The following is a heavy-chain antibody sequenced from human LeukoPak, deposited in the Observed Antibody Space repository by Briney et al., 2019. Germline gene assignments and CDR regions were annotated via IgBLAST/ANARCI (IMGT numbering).Heavy chain of an antibody. J-gene: IGHJ4*02. D-gene: IGHD6-19*01. Sequence: GGSLRLSCAASGFTLSSYWMHWVRQTPGKGLVWVSRINSDGNSKTYADSVKGRFTISRDNAKNTLYLQMDSLRAGDTAVYYCARDPAPSGWYDYWGQGTLVTVSS. CDR3: ARDPAPSGWYDY. V-gene: IGHV3-74*01. CDR1: GFTLSSYW. CDR2: INSDGNSK.